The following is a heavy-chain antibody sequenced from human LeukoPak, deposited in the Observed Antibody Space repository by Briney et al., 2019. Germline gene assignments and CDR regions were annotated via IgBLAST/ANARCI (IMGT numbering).Heavy chain of an antibody. V-gene: IGHV4-34*01. Sequence: SETLSLTCAVYGGSFSGYYWSWIRQPPGKGLEWIGEINHSGSINYNPSLKSRVTISVDTSKNQFSLKLSSVTAADTAVYYCARLRMVRGVIIGSYTDYWGQGTLVTVSS. CDR3: ARLRMVRGVIIGSYTDY. D-gene: IGHD3-10*01. CDR1: GGSFSGYY. J-gene: IGHJ4*02. CDR2: INHSGSI.